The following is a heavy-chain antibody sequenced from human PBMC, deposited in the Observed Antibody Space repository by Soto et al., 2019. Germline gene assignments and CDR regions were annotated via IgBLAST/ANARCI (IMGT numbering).Heavy chain of an antibody. V-gene: IGHV4-59*11. J-gene: IGHJ4*02. CDR3: ARYYYGSGSYFSY. CDR1: GGSISTHY. D-gene: IGHD3-10*01. Sequence: SETLSLTCTVSGGSISTHYWSWIRQPPGKGLEWIGYIYFSERTNYNPSLKSRVTISDDTSKNQFFLSLSSVTAADTAVYYCARYYYGSGSYFSYWGPGTLVTVSS. CDR2: IYFSERT.